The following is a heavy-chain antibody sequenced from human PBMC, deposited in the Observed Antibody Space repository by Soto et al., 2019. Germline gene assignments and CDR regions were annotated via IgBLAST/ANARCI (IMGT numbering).Heavy chain of an antibody. V-gene: IGHV1-18*01. D-gene: IGHD4-17*01. CDR3: ARGPRGGYGDYVFDP. J-gene: IGHJ5*02. CDR1: GYTFTMYS. CDR2: ISAYSGNT. Sequence: QVQLVQSGAEVKEPGASVKVSCKASGYTFTMYSITWVRQAPGQGLQWMGWISAYSGNTNYAQKFQGRVNMTKDTSMSTAYMELRSLRSDDTAMYYCARGPRGGYGDYVFDPWGQGTLVTVSS.